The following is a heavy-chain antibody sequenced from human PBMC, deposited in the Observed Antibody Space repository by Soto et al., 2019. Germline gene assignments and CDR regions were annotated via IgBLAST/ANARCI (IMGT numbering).Heavy chain of an antibody. D-gene: IGHD6-19*01. V-gene: IGHV3-7*01. CDR1: SGFTFRSYW. CDR2: IKQDGSEK. J-gene: IGHJ4*02. CDR3: AGGGGWESDS. Sequence: EVQLVESGGGLVQPGGSLRLSCAASSGFTFRSYWMNWVRQAPGKGLEWVANIKQDGSEKNYGDFVKGRFTISRDNAKNSLYLQMNGLRADDTAVYYCAGGGGWESDSWGQGTLVIVSS.